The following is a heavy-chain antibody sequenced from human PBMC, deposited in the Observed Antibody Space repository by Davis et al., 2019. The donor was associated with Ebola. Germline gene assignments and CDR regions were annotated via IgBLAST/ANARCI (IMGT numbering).Heavy chain of an antibody. J-gene: IGHJ4*02. D-gene: IGHD4-17*01. CDR2: INHSGST. V-gene: IGHV4-34*01. CDR1: GGSISSYY. CDR3: ARGDYAGSSFDY. Sequence: SETLSLTCTVSGGSISSYYWSWIRQPPGKGLEWIGEINHSGSTKYNPSLKSRVTISVDTSTNQFSLKLTSVTAADTAVYSCARGDYAGSSFDYWGQGTLVTVSS.